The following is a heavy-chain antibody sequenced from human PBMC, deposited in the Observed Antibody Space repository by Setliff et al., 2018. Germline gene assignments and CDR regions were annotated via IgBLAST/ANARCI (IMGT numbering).Heavy chain of an antibody. J-gene: IGHJ4*02. V-gene: IGHV4-39*06. CDR3: ARLSCSSNSCPFDY. Sequence: SETLSLTCIVSDGSMTSGSYYWGWILQPPVKGLEWIGSVYYSGTAYYNPSLKSRLYMSVDTSKNQFNMKVISVTAADTAVYYCARLSCSSNSCPFDYWVQGTLVTVSS. CDR2: VYYSGTA. CDR1: DGSMTSGSYY. D-gene: IGHD2-2*01.